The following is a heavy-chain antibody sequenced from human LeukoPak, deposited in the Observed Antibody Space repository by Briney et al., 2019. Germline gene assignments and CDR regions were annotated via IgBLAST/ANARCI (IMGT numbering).Heavy chain of an antibody. CDR3: AKDGFFRGRYYFDY. CDR1: GFTFDDYA. V-gene: IGHV3-9*01. D-gene: IGHD1-14*01. CDR2: ISWNSGSI. J-gene: IGHJ4*02. Sequence: GGSLRLSCAASGFTFDDYAMHWVRQAPGKGLEWVSGISWNSGSIGYADSVKGRFTISRDNAKNSLYLQMDSLRAEDTALYYCAKDGFFRGRYYFDYWGQGTLVTVSS.